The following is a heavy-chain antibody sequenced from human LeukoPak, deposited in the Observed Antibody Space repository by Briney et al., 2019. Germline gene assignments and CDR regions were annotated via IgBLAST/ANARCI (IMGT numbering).Heavy chain of an antibody. CDR2: IKTGSRQT. Sequence: GGSLRLSCAGSGFTFSNYIMSWVRQAPGKGLEMVSSIKTGSRQTYYAASVKGRFTISRDDAKNSLYLQMYSLRAEDTALYYCARDLSGDGYNKFDHWGQETRVTVSP. CDR1: GFTFSNYI. V-gene: IGHV3-21*01. CDR3: ARDLSGDGYNKFDH. J-gene: IGHJ4*02. D-gene: IGHD5-24*01.